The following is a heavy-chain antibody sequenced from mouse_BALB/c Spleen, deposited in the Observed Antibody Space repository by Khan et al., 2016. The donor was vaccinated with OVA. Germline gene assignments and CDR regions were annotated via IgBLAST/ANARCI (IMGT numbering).Heavy chain of an antibody. D-gene: IGHD1-1*01. CDR3: ARNFLYYYGSSPFAD. CDR2: INTETGEP. V-gene: IGHV9-2-1*01. CDR1: GYTFTDYS. Sequence: QIQLVQSGPELKKPGETVKISCKASGYTFTDYSMHWVKQAPGKGLKWMGWINTETGEPTYADDFKGRFAFSFETSASTAYLQINNLENEDTATYFGARNFLYYYGSSPFADWGQGTLVTVSA. J-gene: IGHJ3*01.